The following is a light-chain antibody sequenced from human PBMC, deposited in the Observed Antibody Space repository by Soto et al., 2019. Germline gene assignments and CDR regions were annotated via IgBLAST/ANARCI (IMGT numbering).Light chain of an antibody. J-gene: IGKJ4*01. V-gene: IGKV3-20*01. CDR2: GAS. CDR1: QIVTSDY. CDR3: QLYGSSPPELT. Sequence: DIVLTQSPGTLSLSPGERVTLSCRASQIVTSDYLAWYHQEPGQAPRLLIYGASNRATGIPDRFSGGGSGTDFTLSISRLEPEDFAVYYCQLYGSSPPELTFGGGTKV.